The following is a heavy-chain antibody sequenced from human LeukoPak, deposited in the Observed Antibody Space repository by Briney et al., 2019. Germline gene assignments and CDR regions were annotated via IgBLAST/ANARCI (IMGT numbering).Heavy chain of an antibody. V-gene: IGHV4-59*01. Sequence: SETLPLTCTVSGGSISSYYWSWIRQPPGKGLEWIGYIYYSGGTNYNPSLKSRVTISVDTSKNQFSLKLSSVTAADTAVYYCARVNGAAAGFLGYYYYGMDVWGQGTTVTVSS. CDR2: IYYSGGT. J-gene: IGHJ6*02. CDR3: ARVNGAAAGFLGYYYYGMDV. D-gene: IGHD6-13*01. CDR1: GGSISSYY.